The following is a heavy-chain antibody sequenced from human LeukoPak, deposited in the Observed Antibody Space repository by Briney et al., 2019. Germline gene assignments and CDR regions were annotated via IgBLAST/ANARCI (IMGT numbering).Heavy chain of an antibody. CDR1: GFTFSSYA. V-gene: IGHV3-23*01. CDR3: AKDRGYSYGYFSPYFDY. J-gene: IGHJ4*02. CDR2: MSGSGGST. D-gene: IGHD5-18*01. Sequence: GGSLRLSCAASGFTFSSYAMSWVRQAPGKGLEWVSAMSGSGGSTYYADSVKGRFTISRDNSKNTLYLQMNSLRAEDTAVYYCAKDRGYSYGYFSPYFDYWGQGTLVTVSS.